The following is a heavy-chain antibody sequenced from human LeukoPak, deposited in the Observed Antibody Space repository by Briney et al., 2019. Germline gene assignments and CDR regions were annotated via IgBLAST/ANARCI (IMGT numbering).Heavy chain of an antibody. CDR1: GDSINSLDL. Sequence: SGTLSLTCTVSGDSINSLDLWSWVRQPPGKGLEWIGEMYLSGTTHSNPSVKSRVTISIDKSKNQFFLNLSSVTAADTAVYYCGRHANGDSSAAFDLWGQGTMVFVSS. D-gene: IGHD2-8*01. J-gene: IGHJ3*01. CDR3: GRHANGDSSAAFDL. V-gene: IGHV4-4*02. CDR2: MYLSGTT.